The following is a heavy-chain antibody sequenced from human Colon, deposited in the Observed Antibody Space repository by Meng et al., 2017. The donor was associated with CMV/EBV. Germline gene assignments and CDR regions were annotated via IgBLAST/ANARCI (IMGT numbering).Heavy chain of an antibody. D-gene: IGHD2-8*02. Sequence: TLKESGPALAKPTQPLTLTCTFSGFSLTTTGAGVARVRQPPGKAPELLALIHWDDDKRYSPSLKNRLNITKDTSKNQVVLSMTDLDPADTGTFYCARHSLTILTDWGQGALVTVSS. V-gene: IGHV2-5*02. CDR3: ARHSLTILTD. J-gene: IGHJ4*02. CDR2: IHWDDDK. CDR1: GFSLTTTGAG.